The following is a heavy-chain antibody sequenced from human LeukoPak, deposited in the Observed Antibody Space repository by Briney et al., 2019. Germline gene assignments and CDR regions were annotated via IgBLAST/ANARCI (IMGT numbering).Heavy chain of an antibody. CDR3: ARPTYGDYGMDV. V-gene: IGHV3-11*04. CDR1: GFTFSDYY. J-gene: IGHJ6*02. D-gene: IGHD4-17*01. CDR2: ISSSSSTI. Sequence: GGSLRLSCAASGFTFSDYYMSWIRQAPGKGLEWVSYISSSSSTIYYTDSVKGRFTISRDNAKNSLYLQMNSLRDEDTAVYYCARPTYGDYGMDVWGQGTTVTVSS.